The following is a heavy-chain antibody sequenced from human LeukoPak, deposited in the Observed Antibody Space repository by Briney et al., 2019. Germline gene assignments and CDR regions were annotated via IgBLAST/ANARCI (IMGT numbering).Heavy chain of an antibody. CDR3: ARGAYSGSYPPGY. Sequence: APVKASCKASGSTFTSYGVSWVRQAPGHGLEWMGWISAYNGNTNYAQKLQGRVTMTTDTSTSTAYMELRSLRSDDTAVYYCARGAYSGSYPPGYWGQGTLVTVSS. D-gene: IGHD1-26*01. J-gene: IGHJ4*02. CDR2: ISAYNGNT. V-gene: IGHV1-18*01. CDR1: GSTFTSYG.